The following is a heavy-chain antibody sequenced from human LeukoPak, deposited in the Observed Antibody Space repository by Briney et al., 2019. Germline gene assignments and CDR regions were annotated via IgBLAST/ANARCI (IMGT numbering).Heavy chain of an antibody. V-gene: IGHV1-69*04. CDR2: IIPILGIA. CDR1: GGTFSSYA. CDR3: ARGGGMPAAGGNYFDY. D-gene: IGHD6-13*01. Sequence: GASVKVSCKASGGTFSSYAISWVRQAPGQGLEWMGRIIPILGIANYAQKFQGRVTITADKSTSTAYMELSSLRSEDTAVYYCARGGGMPAAGGNYFDYWGQGTLVTVSS. J-gene: IGHJ4*02.